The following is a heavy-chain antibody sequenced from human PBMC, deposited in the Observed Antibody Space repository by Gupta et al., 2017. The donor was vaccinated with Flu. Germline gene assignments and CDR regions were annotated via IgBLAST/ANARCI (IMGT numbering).Heavy chain of an antibody. J-gene: IGHJ6*02. D-gene: IGHD2-8*01. CDR2: ISTSSDTI. CDR1: GFTFRSYS. Sequence: EVQLVESGGGLLQPGGSLRLSCAASGFTFRSYSMNWVRQAPGKGLEWVSYISTSSDTIYYAESVKGRFTISRDNAKNSLYLQMHSLRADDTAVYYCAREGVYERLSYYGMDVWGQGTTATVSS. V-gene: IGHV3-48*01. CDR3: AREGVYERLSYYGMDV.